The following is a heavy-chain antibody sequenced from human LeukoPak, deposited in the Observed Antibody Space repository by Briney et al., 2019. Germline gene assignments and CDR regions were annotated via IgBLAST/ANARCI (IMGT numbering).Heavy chain of an antibody. CDR3: AKESSSMVNLYFDY. Sequence: PGGSLRLSCAAPGFTFSSYSMNWVRQAPGKGLEWVSSISSSSSYIYYADSVKGRFTISRDNSKNTLYLQMNSLRAEDTAVYYCAKESSSMVNLYFDYWGQGTLVTVSS. D-gene: IGHD3-10*01. CDR2: ISSSSSYI. J-gene: IGHJ4*02. V-gene: IGHV3-21*04. CDR1: GFTFSSYS.